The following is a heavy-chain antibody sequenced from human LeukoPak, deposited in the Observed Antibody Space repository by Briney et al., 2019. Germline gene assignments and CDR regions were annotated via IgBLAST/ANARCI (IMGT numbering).Heavy chain of an antibody. Sequence: SGGSLRLSCAASGFTFSSYEMNWVRQAPGKGLEWVSYILTSGTTIYYADSVKGRFTISRDNARNSLYLQMNSLRAEDTALYYCVRGGSPDTAMLPDALDIWGQGTMVTVSS. CDR1: GFTFSSYE. J-gene: IGHJ3*02. CDR3: VRGGSPDTAMLPDALDI. D-gene: IGHD5-18*01. CDR2: ILTSGTTI. V-gene: IGHV3-48*03.